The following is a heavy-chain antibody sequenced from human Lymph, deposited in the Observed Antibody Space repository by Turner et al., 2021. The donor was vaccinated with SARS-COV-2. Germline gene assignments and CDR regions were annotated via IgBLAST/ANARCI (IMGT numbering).Heavy chain of an antibody. CDR1: GGTFSSSA. Sequence: QVQLVQSGAEVKKPGSSVKVPCKAPGGTFSSSAISWLRQAPGQGLEWMGGHCPKRGITNYAQKFQGRVTVTADKSTSTAYVEGSSLGSEDKAVYYGARIVERGMGGGVYYYYYGMDVWGQGTTVTVSS. J-gene: IGHJ6*02. D-gene: IGHD1-1*01. CDR3: ARIVERGMGGGVYYYYYGMDV. CDR2: HCPKRGIT. V-gene: IGHV1-69*10.